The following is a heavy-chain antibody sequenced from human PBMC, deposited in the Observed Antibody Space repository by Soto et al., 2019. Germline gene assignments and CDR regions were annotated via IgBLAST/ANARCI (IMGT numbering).Heavy chain of an antibody. CDR3: VREVVVAGSFYS. V-gene: IGHV3-30-3*01. CDR2: ISYDGANK. J-gene: IGHJ4*02. Sequence: QVQLVESGGGVVQPGRSLRLSCAASGFSFSTYPMHWVRQAPGKGLEWVAVISYDGANKYYADSVKGRFTISRDNSKNTLYLQMNSLRTEDTAMYYCVREVVVAGSFYSWGQGTLVTVSS. D-gene: IGHD6-19*01. CDR1: GFSFSTYP.